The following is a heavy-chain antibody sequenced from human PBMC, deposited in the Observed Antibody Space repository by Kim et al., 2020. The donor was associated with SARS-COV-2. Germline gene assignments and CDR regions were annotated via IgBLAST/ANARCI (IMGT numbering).Heavy chain of an antibody. V-gene: IGHV4-59*08. CDR3: AGHGYISGWSAPYYYYGMDV. Sequence: SETLSLTCTVSVGSISSYYWSWIRQPPGKGLEWIGYIYYSGSTNYNRSLKSRVTISVDTSKNQVSLKLSSVTAADTAVYYCAGHGYISGWSAPYYYYGMDVWGQGTTVTVS. CDR2: IYYSGST. D-gene: IGHD6-19*01. J-gene: IGHJ6*02. CDR1: VGSISSYY.